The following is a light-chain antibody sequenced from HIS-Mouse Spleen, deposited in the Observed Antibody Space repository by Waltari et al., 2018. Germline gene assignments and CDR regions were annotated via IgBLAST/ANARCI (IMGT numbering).Light chain of an antibody. CDR2: RNN. CDR3: AAWDDSLSGPV. V-gene: IGLV1-47*01. J-gene: IGLJ3*02. CDR1: SSHIGSNY. Sequence: QSVLTQPPSASGTPGQRVTISCSGSSSHIGSNYVYWYKQLPGTAPKLLIYRNNQRPSGVPDRFSGSKSGTSASLAISGLRSEDEADYYCAAWDDSLSGPVFGGGTKLTVL.